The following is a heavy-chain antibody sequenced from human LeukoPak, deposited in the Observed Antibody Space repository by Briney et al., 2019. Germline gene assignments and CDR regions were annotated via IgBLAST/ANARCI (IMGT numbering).Heavy chain of an antibody. CDR2: IRYDGSNK. Sequence: GRSLRLSCAASGFTFSSYNMHWVRQAPGKGLEWVALIRYDGSNKWYADFVKGRFTISRDNSKNTLYLQMDSLRAADTAVYYCAKGLVPTKGSGSFDTSGYPFDYWGQGTLVTVSS. CDR3: AKGLVPTKGSGSFDTSGYPFDY. V-gene: IGHV3-33*06. D-gene: IGHD3-22*01. J-gene: IGHJ4*02. CDR1: GFTFSSYN.